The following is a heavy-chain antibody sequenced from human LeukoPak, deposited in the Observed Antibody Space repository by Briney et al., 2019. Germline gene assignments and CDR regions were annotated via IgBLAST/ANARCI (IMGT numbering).Heavy chain of an antibody. CDR3: ARADCSSSTCYLCSILFFP. CDR2: IGTSSRYI. V-gene: IGHV3-21*01. Sequence: TGGPVRLACAACGFLHYLYHMNGLRQAPGKGLEWVSSIGTSSRYIYYKDSVRGRFTISRDDAKNSLYLEMNSLRSEDTAVYYCARADCSSSTCYLCSILFFPWAERTLVSVSS. D-gene: IGHD2-2*01. CDR1: GFLHYLYH. J-gene: IGHJ5*02.